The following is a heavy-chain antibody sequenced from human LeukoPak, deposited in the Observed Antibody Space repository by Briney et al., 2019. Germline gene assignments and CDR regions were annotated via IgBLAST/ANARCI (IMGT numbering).Heavy chain of an antibody. V-gene: IGHV4-4*07. CDR1: GCSISRYY. J-gene: IGHJ4*02. CDR3: AVYGSDGRDEF. Sequence: PSETLSLTCTVSGCSISRYYWNWIRQSAGKGLEWMGRIDPSGSTNYNPSLKSRVTMSVDTSTNQFSLNLISVTAADTAVYYCAVYGSDGRDEFWGQGTLVTVSS. D-gene: IGHD1-14*01. CDR2: IDPSGST.